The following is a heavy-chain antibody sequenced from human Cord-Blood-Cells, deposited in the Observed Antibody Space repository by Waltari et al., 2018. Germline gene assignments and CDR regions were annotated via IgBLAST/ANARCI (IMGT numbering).Heavy chain of an antibody. D-gene: IGHD3-3*01. CDR3: ATVRRYYDFWSGYYGTRPDY. V-gene: IGHV1-69-2*01. CDR1: GYTFTDYY. CDR2: VDPEECET. Sequence: EVQLVQSGAEVKKPGATVKISCKVSGYTFTDYYMHWVQQATGKGLEWMGLVDPEECETIHAEKFQDRVTITSDTSTDTAYMELSSLRSEDTALYYCATVRRYYDFWSGYYGTRPDYWGQGTLVTVSS. J-gene: IGHJ4*02.